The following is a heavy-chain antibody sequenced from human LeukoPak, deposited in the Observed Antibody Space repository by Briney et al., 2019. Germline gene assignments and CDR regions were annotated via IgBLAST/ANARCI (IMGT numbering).Heavy chain of an antibody. D-gene: IGHD2-15*01. CDR1: GGTFSSYA. V-gene: IGHV1-69*13. J-gene: IGHJ4*02. CDR3: AREIGYCSGGSCYDYFDY. Sequence: SVKVSCKASGGTFSSYAISWVRQAPGQGLEWMGGIIPIFGTANYAQKFQGRVTITADESTSTAYMELSSLRSEDTAVYHCAREIGYCSGGSCYDYFDYWGQGTLVTVSS. CDR2: IIPIFGTA.